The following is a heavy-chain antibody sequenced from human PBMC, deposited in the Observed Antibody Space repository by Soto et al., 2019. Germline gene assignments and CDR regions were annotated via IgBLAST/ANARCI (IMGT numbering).Heavy chain of an antibody. D-gene: IGHD2-2*01. Sequence: ASVKVSCKASGYTFTGYYMHWVRQAPGQGLEWMGWINPNSGGTNYAQKFQGWVTMTRDTSISTAYMELSRLRSDDTAVYYCARAFPPDCSSTSCYEGMDVWGQGTRVTVS. CDR2: INPNSGGT. J-gene: IGHJ6*02. CDR1: GYTFTGYY. V-gene: IGHV1-2*04. CDR3: ARAFPPDCSSTSCYEGMDV.